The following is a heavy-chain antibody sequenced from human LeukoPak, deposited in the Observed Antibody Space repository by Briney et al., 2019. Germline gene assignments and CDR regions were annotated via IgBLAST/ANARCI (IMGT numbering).Heavy chain of an antibody. J-gene: IGHJ4*02. CDR2: ISSSSSYI. V-gene: IGHV3-21*01. CDR3: ARDRQLRYFDWLTLDY. CDR1: GFTFGSYS. Sequence: KPGGSLRLSCAASGFTFGSYSMNWVRQAPGKGLEWVSSISSSSSYIYYADSVKGRFTISRDNAKNSLYLQMNSLRAEDTAVYYCARDRQLRYFDWLTLDYWGQGTLVTVSS. D-gene: IGHD3-9*01.